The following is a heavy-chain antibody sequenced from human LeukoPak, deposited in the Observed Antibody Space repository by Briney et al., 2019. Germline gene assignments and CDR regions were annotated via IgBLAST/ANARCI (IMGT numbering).Heavy chain of an antibody. CDR1: GGTFSSYA. CDR3: ARASSLAYCGGDCYSNWFDP. V-gene: IGHV1-69*13. Sequence: GASVKVSCKASGGTFSSYAISWVRQAPGQGLEWMGGIISIFGTANYAQKFQGRVTITADESTSTAYMELSSLRSEDTAVYYCARASSLAYCGGDCYSNWFDPWGQGTLVTVSS. J-gene: IGHJ5*02. D-gene: IGHD2-21*02. CDR2: IISIFGTA.